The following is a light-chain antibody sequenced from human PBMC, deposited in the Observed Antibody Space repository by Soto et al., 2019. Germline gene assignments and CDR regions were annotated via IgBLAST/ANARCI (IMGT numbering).Light chain of an antibody. V-gene: IGLV3-25*02. CDR2: KDN. CDR1: ALPKQY. Sequence: SYELTQPPSVSVSPGQTARITCSGDALPKQYAYWYQQKPGQAPVVVIYKDNERPSGIPERFSGSTSGTTVTLTISGVQAEDGADYFCQSSDSSGRYPYVFGSGTKVTVL. CDR3: QSSDSSGRYPYV. J-gene: IGLJ1*01.